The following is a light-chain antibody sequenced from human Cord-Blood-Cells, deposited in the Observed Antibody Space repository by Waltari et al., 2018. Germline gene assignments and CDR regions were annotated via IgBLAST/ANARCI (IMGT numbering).Light chain of an antibody. CDR1: SRDVGGYNY. J-gene: IGLJ2*01. V-gene: IGLV2-14*01. CDR3: SSYTSSSTLV. CDR2: DVS. Sequence: QSALTQPASVSGSPGQSIPLSCPGTSRDVGGYNYVSCYQQPPGKAPKRIIYDVSNRPSGVSNRFSGSKSGNTASLTISGLQAEDEADYYCSSYTSSSTLVFGGGTKLTVL.